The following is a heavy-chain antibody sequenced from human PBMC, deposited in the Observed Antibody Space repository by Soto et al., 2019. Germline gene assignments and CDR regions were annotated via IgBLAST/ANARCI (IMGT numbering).Heavy chain of an antibody. CDR1: GYTFTSYY. V-gene: IGHV1-46*01. D-gene: IGHD6-19*01. CDR2: INPSGGST. J-gene: IGHJ3*02. Sequence: ASVKVSCKASGYTFTSYYMHWVRQAPGQGLEWMGIINPSGGSTSYAQKFQDRVTITKDTSKNQVVLTMANMDPVDTATYYCAHSQQWLVRSRTNAFDIWGQGTMVTVSS. CDR3: AHSQQWLVRSRTNAFDI.